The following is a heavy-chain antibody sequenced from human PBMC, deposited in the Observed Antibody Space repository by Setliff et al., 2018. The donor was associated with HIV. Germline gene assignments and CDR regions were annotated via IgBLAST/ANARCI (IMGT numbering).Heavy chain of an antibody. CDR2: IYTSGST. J-gene: IGHJ4*02. CDR3: AREPDKIAAADS. D-gene: IGHD6-13*01. CDR1: GVSIRSDVYY. Sequence: PSETLSLTCTVSGVSIRSDVYYWSWIRQPAGRGLEWIGHIYTSGSTNYNPSLKSRVTMSVDTSKNQFSLKLSSVTAADTAVYYCAREPDKIAAADSWGQGTLVTVSS. V-gene: IGHV4-61*09.